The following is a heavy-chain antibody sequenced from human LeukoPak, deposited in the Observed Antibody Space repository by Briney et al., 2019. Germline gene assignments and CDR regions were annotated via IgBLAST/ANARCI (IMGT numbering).Heavy chain of an antibody. CDR3: ARDREYYDSSGYDDRTFDY. D-gene: IGHD3-22*01. CDR1: GYTFTGYY. Sequence: ASVKVSCKASGYTFTGYYMHWVRQAPGQGLEWMGWINPNSGGRNYAQKFQGRVTMTRDTSISTAYMELSRLRSDDTAVYYCARDREYYDSSGYDDRTFDYWGQGTLVTVSS. J-gene: IGHJ4*02. CDR2: INPNSGGR. V-gene: IGHV1-2*02.